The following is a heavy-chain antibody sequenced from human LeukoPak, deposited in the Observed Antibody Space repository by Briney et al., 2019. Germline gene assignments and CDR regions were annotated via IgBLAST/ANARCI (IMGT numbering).Heavy chain of an antibody. CDR3: ARDVCSGGSCRYFDI. D-gene: IGHD2-15*01. Sequence: SETLSLTCTVSGGSISSYYWSWIRQPPGKGLVWIGHIYYSGSTNYNPSGNTNYNPSVKSRVTISLDTSRTQVSLKLSAVTAADTAVYYCARDVCSGGSCRYFDIWGQGTMGTVSS. CDR2: IYYSGSTNYNPSGNT. V-gene: IGHV4-59*01. CDR1: GGSISSYY. J-gene: IGHJ3*02.